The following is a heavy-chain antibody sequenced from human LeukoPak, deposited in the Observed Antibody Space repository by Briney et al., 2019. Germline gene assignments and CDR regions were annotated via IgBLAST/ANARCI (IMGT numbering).Heavy chain of an antibody. CDR2: ISYDGSNK. CDR1: GFTFSSYA. V-gene: IGHV3-30*04. D-gene: IGHD5-24*01. Sequence: PGGSLRLSCAASGFTFSSYAMHWVRQAPGKGLEWVAVISYDGSNKYYADSVKGRFTISRDNSKNTLYLQMNSLRAEDTAVYYCTRVWLQYFDYWGQGTLITVSS. J-gene: IGHJ4*02. CDR3: TRVWLQYFDY.